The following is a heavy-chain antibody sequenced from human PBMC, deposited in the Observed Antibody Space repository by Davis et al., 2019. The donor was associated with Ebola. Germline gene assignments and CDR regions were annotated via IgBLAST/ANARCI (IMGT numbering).Heavy chain of an antibody. V-gene: IGHV4-59*01. D-gene: IGHD4-17*01. CDR1: GGSFSGYY. CDR3: ARVETTVTTGWFDP. Sequence: MPGGSLRLSCAVYGGSFSGYYWSWIRQPPGKGLEWIGYIYYSGSTNYNPSLKSRVTISVDTSKNQFSLKLSSVTAADTAVYYCARVETTVTTGWFDPWGQGTLVTVSS. J-gene: IGHJ5*02. CDR2: IYYSGST.